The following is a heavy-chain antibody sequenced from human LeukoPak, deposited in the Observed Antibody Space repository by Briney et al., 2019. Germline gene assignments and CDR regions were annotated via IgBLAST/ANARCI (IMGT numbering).Heavy chain of an antibody. CDR1: GFTFSSYA. D-gene: IGHD3-22*01. V-gene: IGHV3-30-3*01. Sequence: GGSLRLSCAASGFTFSSYAMHWVRQAPGKGLEWVAVISYDGNNKYYADSVKGRFTISRDNSKNTLYLQMNSLRAEDTAVYYCARDSPSLSYYDSSGSNYFDYWGQGTLVTVSS. CDR3: ARDSPSLSYYDSSGSNYFDY. J-gene: IGHJ4*02. CDR2: ISYDGNNK.